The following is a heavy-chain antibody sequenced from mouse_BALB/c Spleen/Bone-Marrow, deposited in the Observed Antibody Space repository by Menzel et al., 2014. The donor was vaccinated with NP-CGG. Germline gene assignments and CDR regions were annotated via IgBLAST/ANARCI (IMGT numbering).Heavy chain of an antibody. V-gene: IGHV5-4*02. CDR3: ARDGEYRYAWFSY. CDR1: GFSFSDHY. D-gene: IGHD2-14*01. Sequence: DVMLVESGGRLVKPGGSLKLSCAASGFSFSDHYMYWVRQTPEKRLEWVATISDGGGHTYYSDSVKGRFTISRDNAKNNLYLQMSSLKSEDTAMYHCARDGEYRYAWFSYWGQGTPVTVSA. J-gene: IGHJ3*01. CDR2: ISDGGGHT.